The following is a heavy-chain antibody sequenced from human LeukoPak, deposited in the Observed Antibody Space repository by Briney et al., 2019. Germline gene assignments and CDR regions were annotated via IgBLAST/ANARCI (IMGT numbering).Heavy chain of an antibody. CDR2: ISGRSSTK. CDR3: ARVRLDSGTYSLYY. Sequence: GGSLRLSCAAFGFTFSSYSMNWVRQAPGKGLEWVSYISGRSSTKYYADSVKGRFTISRDNAENSLYLQMNSLRVEDTAVYYCARVRLDSGTYSLYYWGQGTLVTVSS. CDR1: GFTFSSYS. D-gene: IGHD3-10*01. V-gene: IGHV3-48*01. J-gene: IGHJ4*02.